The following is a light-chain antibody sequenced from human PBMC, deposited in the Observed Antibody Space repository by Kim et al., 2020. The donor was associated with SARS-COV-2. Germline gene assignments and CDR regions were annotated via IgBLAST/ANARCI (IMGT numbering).Light chain of an antibody. CDR1: SGSSAGNY. V-gene: IGLV6-57*03. CDR2: ADK. CDR3: QSYDSTDHWV. Sequence: TETMSSARSSGSSAGNYVQWYQQRPGSAPTTVIYADKQRPSGGPDRFAGSIDSSCNSDSLTISGMRPEDEADYYCQSYDSTDHWVFGGGTQLTVL. J-gene: IGLJ3*02.